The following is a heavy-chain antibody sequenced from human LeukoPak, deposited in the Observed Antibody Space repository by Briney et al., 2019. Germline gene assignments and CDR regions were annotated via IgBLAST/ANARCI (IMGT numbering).Heavy chain of an antibody. D-gene: IGHD6-13*01. Sequence: ASVKVSCKASGYTFTSYGFTWVRQAPGQGLEWMGWISAYNGNTDYAQKLQGRVTMTTDTSTSTAYMELRSLRSDDTAVYYCARACYDDTCSWQCFDLWGQGTLVTVSS. CDR2: ISAYNGNT. J-gene: IGHJ4*02. CDR3: ARACYDDTCSWQCFDL. V-gene: IGHV1-18*01. CDR1: GYTFTSYG.